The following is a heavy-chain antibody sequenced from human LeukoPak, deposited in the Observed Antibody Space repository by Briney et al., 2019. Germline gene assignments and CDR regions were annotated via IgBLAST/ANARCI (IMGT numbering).Heavy chain of an antibody. CDR2: IWYDGSKK. V-gene: IGHV3-33*01. D-gene: IGHD2-2*01. CDR3: ARDYCTSTSCFDY. CDR1: GFTFTNYD. J-gene: IGHJ4*02. Sequence: GRSLRLSCAASGFTFTNYDFHWVRQAPGKGLEWVAVIWYDGSKKYYADSVKGRFTISRDNSKNTLYLQMSSLRTEDTAVYYCARDYCTSTSCFDYWGQGTLVTVSS.